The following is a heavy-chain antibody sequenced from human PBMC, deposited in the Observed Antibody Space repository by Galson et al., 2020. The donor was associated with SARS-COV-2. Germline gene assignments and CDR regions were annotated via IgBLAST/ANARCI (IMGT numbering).Heavy chain of an antibody. D-gene: IGHD3-10*01. V-gene: IGHV3-9*01. CDR3: ATSFSESYGSGSYEAGYYYYYGMDV. J-gene: IGHJ6*02. Sequence: YADSVKGRFTISRDNAKNSLYLQMNSLRAEDTALYYCATSFSESYGSGSYEAGYYYYYGMDVWGQGTTVTVSS.